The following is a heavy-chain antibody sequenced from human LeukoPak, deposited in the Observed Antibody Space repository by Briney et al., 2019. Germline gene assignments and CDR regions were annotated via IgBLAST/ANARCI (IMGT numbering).Heavy chain of an antibody. V-gene: IGHV3-48*01. CDR1: GFTFSSYS. J-gene: IGHJ4*02. Sequence: GGSLRLSCAASGFTFSSYSMNWVRQAPGKGLEWVSYIDSSSGTIYYADSVKGRFTISRDSSKNTLFLQMNRLRPEDAAVYYCAKAPVTTCRGAYCYPFDYWGQGTLVTVSS. CDR2: IDSSSGTI. D-gene: IGHD2-21*01. CDR3: AKAPVTTCRGAYCYPFDY.